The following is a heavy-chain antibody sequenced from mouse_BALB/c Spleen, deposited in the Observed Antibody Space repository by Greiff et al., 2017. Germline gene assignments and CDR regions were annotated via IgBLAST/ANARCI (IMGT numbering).Heavy chain of an antibody. CDR3: TRGYLRSYYFDY. D-gene: IGHD2-2*01. Sequence: LQQPGSELVRPGASVKLSCKASGYTFTSYWMHWVKQRHGQGLEWIGNIYPGSGSTNYDEKFKSKGTLTVDTSSSTAYMHLSSLTSEDSAVYYCTRGYLRSYYFDYWGQGTTLTVSS. CDR2: IYPGSGST. V-gene: IGHV1S22*01. CDR1: GYTFTSYW. J-gene: IGHJ2*01.